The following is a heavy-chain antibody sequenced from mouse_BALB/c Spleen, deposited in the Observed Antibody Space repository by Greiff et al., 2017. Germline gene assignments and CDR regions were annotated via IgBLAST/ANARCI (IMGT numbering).Heavy chain of an antibody. J-gene: IGHJ3*01. CDR1: GFTFSSFG. D-gene: IGHD4-1*01. V-gene: IGHV5-17*02. CDR2: ISSGSSTI. Sequence: DVHLVESGGGLVQPGGSRKLSCAASGFTFSSFGMHWVRQAPEKGLEWVAYISSGSSTIYYADTVKGRFTISRDNPKNTLFLQMTSLRSEDTAMYYCARTGTQGGFAYWGQGTLVTVSA. CDR3: ARTGTQGGFAY.